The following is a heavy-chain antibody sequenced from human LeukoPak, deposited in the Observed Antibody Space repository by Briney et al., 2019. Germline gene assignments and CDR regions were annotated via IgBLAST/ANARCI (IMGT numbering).Heavy chain of an antibody. Sequence: GGSLRLSCAASGFTFSGSAMHWVRQTSGKGLEWVGRIRSKANSYATAYAASVKGRFTISRDDSKNTAYLQMNSLRAEDTAMYYCARTLDYWGQGTLVTVSS. V-gene: IGHV3-73*01. CDR2: IRSKANSYAT. CDR3: ARTLDY. J-gene: IGHJ4*02. CDR1: GFTFSGSA.